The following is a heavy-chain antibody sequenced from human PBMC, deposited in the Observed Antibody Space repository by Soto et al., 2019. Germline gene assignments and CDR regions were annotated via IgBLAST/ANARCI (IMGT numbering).Heavy chain of an antibody. V-gene: IGHV3-23*01. J-gene: IGHJ3*02. CDR2: ISGSGGST. D-gene: IGHD6-13*01. Sequence: GGSLRLSCAASGFTFSSYAMSWVRQAPGKGLEWVSAISGSGGSTYYADSVKGRFTISRDNSKNTLYLQMNSLRAEDTAVDYWAKDNGRIAAAGTGAFDIWGQGTMVTVSS. CDR1: GFTFSSYA. CDR3: AKDNGRIAAAGTGAFDI.